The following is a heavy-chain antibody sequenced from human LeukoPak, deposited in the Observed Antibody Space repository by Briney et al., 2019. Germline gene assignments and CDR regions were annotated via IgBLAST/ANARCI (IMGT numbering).Heavy chain of an antibody. J-gene: IGHJ5*02. CDR3: ARVDGSCSGGSCPSGNWFDP. V-gene: IGHV4-4*07. CDR1: GESISGFY. CDR2: FHTRGST. Sequence: SETLSLTCSVSGESISGFYWTWILQPAGKGLEWVGRFHTRGSTNYNPSLKSRVIISVDTSKNQFSLKLNSVTAADTAVYYCARVDGSCSGGSCPSGNWFDPWGQGTLVTVSS. D-gene: IGHD2-15*01.